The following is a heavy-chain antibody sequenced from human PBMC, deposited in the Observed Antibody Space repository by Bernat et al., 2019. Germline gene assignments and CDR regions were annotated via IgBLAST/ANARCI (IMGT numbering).Heavy chain of an antibody. J-gene: IGHJ5*02. Sequence: QVQLQESGPGLVKPSQTLSLTCTVSGGSISSGGYYWSWIRQHPGKGLEWIGYIYYSGTTYYNPSLRSRVTISVDTSKNQFSLKLYSVTPADTAVYYCARDSSPMISWFDPWGQGALVTVSS. CDR1: GGSISSGGYY. V-gene: IGHV4-31*03. D-gene: IGHD3-16*01. CDR2: IYYSGTT. CDR3: ARDSSPMISWFDP.